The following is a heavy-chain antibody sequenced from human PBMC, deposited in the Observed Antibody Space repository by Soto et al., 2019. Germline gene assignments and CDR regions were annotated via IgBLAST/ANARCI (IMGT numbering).Heavy chain of an antibody. Sequence: GGSLRLSCAASGFTFSSYGTHWVRQAPGKGLEWVAVIWYDGSNKYYADSVKGRFTISRDNSKNTLYLQMNSLRAEDTAVYYCARDPYRSNGAYFDYWGQGTLVTVSS. CDR2: IWYDGSNK. V-gene: IGHV3-33*01. D-gene: IGHD4-4*01. J-gene: IGHJ4*02. CDR3: ARDPYRSNGAYFDY. CDR1: GFTFSSYG.